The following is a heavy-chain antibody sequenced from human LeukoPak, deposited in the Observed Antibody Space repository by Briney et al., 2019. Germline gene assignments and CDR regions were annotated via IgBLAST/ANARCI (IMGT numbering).Heavy chain of an antibody. CDR2: IYTSGST. Sequence: PSETLSLTCTVSGGSISSYYWSWIRQPAGKGLEWIGRIYTSGSTNYNPSLKSRVTMSVDTSKNQFSLKLSSVTAADTAVYYCARDDKVATEAGWFDPWGQGTLVTVSS. CDR1: GGSISSYY. J-gene: IGHJ5*02. V-gene: IGHV4-4*07. CDR3: ARDDKVATEAGWFDP. D-gene: IGHD5-12*01.